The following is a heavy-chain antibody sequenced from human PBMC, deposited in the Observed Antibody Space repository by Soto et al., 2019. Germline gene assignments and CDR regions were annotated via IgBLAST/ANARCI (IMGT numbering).Heavy chain of an antibody. V-gene: IGHV4-39*01. Sequence: SETLSLTCAVSGGSINSLGYYWGWIRQPPGKGLEWIGNIFYRGTTHYNPSLKSRATISVDTSKNQFSLNLTSVTAADTAVYYCARAVSATNAWFDPWGQGTLVTVSS. CDR1: GGSINSLGYY. J-gene: IGHJ5*02. CDR3: ARAVSATNAWFDP. CDR2: IFYRGTT. D-gene: IGHD2-21*01.